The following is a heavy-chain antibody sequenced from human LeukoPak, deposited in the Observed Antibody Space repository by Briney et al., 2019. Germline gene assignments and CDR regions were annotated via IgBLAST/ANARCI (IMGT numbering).Heavy chain of an antibody. CDR3: ARDLVVLYFDL. J-gene: IGHJ2*01. Sequence: ASVKVSCKASGYTFTSYYMHWVRQAPGQGLEWMGIINPSGGSTSYAQKFQGRVTMTRDTYTSTVYMELSSLRSEDTAVYYCARDLVVLYFDLWGRGTLVTVSS. CDR1: GYTFTSYY. V-gene: IGHV1-46*01. D-gene: IGHD4/OR15-4a*01. CDR2: INPSGGST.